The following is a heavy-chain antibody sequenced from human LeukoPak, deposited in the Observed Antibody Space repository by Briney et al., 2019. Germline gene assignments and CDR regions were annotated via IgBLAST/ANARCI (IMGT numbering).Heavy chain of an antibody. CDR1: GGSISSYY. D-gene: IGHD2-8*01. V-gene: IGHV4-59*01. CDR3: ARATPGVFGWFDP. CDR2: IYYSGST. Sequence: SETLSLTCTVSGGSISSYYWSWIRQPPGKGLEWIGYIYYSGSTNYNPSLKSRVTISVDTSKNQFSLKLSSVTAADTAEYYCARATPGVFGWFDPWGQGTLVTVSS. J-gene: IGHJ5*02.